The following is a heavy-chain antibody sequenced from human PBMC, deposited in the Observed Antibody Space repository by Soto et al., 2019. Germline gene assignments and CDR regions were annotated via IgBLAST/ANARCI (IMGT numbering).Heavy chain of an antibody. CDR1: GFTFSSYA. CDR3: AKALGYYDSSGYGDY. V-gene: IGHV3-23*01. D-gene: IGHD3-22*01. Sequence: EVQLLESGGGLVQPGGSLRLSCAASGFTFSSYAMSWVRQAPGKGLEWVSAISGSGGSTYYADSVKGRFTISRDNSKNTLYLQMTSLRAEDTAVYYCAKALGYYDSSGYGDYWGQGTLVTVSS. J-gene: IGHJ4*02. CDR2: ISGSGGST.